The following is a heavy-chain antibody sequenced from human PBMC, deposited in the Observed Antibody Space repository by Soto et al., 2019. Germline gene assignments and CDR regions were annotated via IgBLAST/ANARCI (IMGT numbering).Heavy chain of an antibody. CDR1: GGSFSGYY. V-gene: IGHV4-34*01. J-gene: IGHJ5*02. CDR3: ARGRPRPLGYCSGGSCENWFDP. D-gene: IGHD2-15*01. CDR2: INHSGST. Sequence: QVQLQQWGAGLLKPSETLSLTCAVYGGSFSGYYWSWIRQPPGKGLEWIGEINHSGSTNYNPSLKCRVTISVDTSKNQFSLKLSSVTAADTAVYYCARGRPRPLGYCSGGSCENWFDPWGQGTLVTVSS.